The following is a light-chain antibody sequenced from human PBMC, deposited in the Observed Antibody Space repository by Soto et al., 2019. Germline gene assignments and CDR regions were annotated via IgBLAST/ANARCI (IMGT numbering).Light chain of an antibody. V-gene: IGKV3-15*01. J-gene: IGKJ3*01. CDR2: AAS. CDR3: QQSNNWPFT. CDR1: QRIARN. Sequence: EVVMTQSPATLSVSPGERATLSCRASQRIARNLAWYQQKPGQAPRLLIYAASTRATGIPARFSGSGSVSEFTLIISSLQSEDFAVYYCQQSNNWPFTVGPGTKVDI.